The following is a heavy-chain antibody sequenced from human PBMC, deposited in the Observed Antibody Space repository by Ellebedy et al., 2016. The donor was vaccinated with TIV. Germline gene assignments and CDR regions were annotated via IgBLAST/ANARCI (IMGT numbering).Heavy chain of an antibody. CDR1: GGSISSYY. Sequence: SETLSLXXTVSGGSISSYYWSWIRQPPGKGLEWIGYIYYSGSTNYNPSLKSRVTISVDTSKNQFSLKLSSVTAADTAVYYCARGQGQSAAFDIWGQGTMVTVSS. V-gene: IGHV4-59*08. D-gene: IGHD6-19*01. J-gene: IGHJ3*02. CDR2: IYYSGST. CDR3: ARGQGQSAAFDI.